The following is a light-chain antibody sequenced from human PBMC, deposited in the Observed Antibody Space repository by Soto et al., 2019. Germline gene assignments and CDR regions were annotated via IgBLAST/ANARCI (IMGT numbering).Light chain of an antibody. CDR3: QQYKSFSLT. V-gene: IGKV1-5*03. CDR1: QSVSSW. J-gene: IGKJ4*01. Sequence: DIQMTQSPSTLSASVGDRVTITCRASQSVSSWLAWYQQKPGKAPKLLISKTSNLESGVPSRFSGSGSGKEFSLTISSLQPDDFATYYCQQYKSFSLTFGGGTRVEVK. CDR2: KTS.